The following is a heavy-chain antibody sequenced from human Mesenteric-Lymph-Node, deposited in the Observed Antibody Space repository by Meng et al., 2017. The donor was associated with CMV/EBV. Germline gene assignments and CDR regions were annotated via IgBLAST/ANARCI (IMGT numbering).Heavy chain of an antibody. CDR1: GDSVSSSSYY. D-gene: IGHD3-10*01. Sequence: GSLRLSCTVSGDSVSSSSYYWSWIRQPPGTGLEWIGYIYYSGSTNYNPSLKSRVTMSVDTSKNQFSLELSSVTAADTAVYYCARETYGSGGNLYFYYGMDVWGRGTTVTVSS. CDR2: IYYSGST. J-gene: IGHJ6*01. CDR3: ARETYGSGGNLYFYYGMDV. V-gene: IGHV4-61*01.